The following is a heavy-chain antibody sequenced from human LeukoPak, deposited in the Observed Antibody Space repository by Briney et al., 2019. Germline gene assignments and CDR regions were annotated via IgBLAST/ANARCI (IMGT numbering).Heavy chain of an antibody. CDR2: INHSGST. V-gene: IGHV4-34*01. J-gene: IGHJ6*02. CDR1: GGSFSGYY. CDR3: ARVYFYYYGMDV. Sequence: SETLSLTCAVYGGSFSGYYWSWIRQPPGKGLEWIGEINHSGSTNYNPSLKSRVTISVDTSKNQFSLKLSSVTAADTAVYYCARVYFYYYGMDVWGQGTTVTVSS.